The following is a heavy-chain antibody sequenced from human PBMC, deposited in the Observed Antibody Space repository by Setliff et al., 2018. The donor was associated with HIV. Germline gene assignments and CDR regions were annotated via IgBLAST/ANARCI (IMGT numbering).Heavy chain of an antibody. D-gene: IGHD1-1*01. CDR1: GGSFTTFY. CDR3: ARRPPLTTGREYYFDF. CDR2: FYTSGST. V-gene: IGHV4-4*09. Sequence: SETLSLTCTVSGGSFTTFYWSWLRQPPGKELEWIGYFYTSGSTNYNPSLKSRVTISIDTSRNQFSLKLNAVTAADTAVYYCARRPPLTTGREYYFDFWGQGTLVTVSS. J-gene: IGHJ4*02.